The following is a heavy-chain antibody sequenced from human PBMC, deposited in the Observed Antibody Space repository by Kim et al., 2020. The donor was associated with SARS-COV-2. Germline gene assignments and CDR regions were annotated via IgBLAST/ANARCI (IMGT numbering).Heavy chain of an antibody. J-gene: IGHJ4*02. V-gene: IGHV3-7*01. D-gene: IGHD5-12*01. Sequence: VDAVKGRFTISRDDAKNSLYLQMNSLRAEDTAVYYCARDGGNSGYDLFDYWGQGTLVTVSS. CDR3: ARDGGNSGYDLFDY.